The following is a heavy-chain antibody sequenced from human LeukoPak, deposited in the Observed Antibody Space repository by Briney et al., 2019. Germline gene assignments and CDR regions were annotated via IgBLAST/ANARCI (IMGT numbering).Heavy chain of an antibody. CDR1: GFAFCSYW. V-gene: IGHV3-74*01. CDR2: INSDGRIT. CDR3: ARVGVPQYAFDI. Sequence: GGSLRLSCVASGFAFCSYWIHLVRQVPGKGPVWVSRINSDGRITSYADSVKGRFTISRDNAKNTLYLQMNSLRAEDTAVYSCARVGVPQYAFDIWGQGTWVTVSS. J-gene: IGHJ3*02. D-gene: IGHD2-2*01.